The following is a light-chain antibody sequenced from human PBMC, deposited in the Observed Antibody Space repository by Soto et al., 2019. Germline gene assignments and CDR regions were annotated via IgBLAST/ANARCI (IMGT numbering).Light chain of an antibody. J-gene: IGKJ4*01. CDR1: QSVSSN. CDR3: QQYNNWPPLT. CDR2: GAS. V-gene: IGKV3D-15*01. Sequence: EIVMTQSPATLSMSPGERATLSCRANQSVSSNLAWYQQKPGQAPRLLIYGASTRATGIPARFSGSGSGTEFTLTISSRQSEDFAVYYCQQYNNWPPLTFGGGTKVEIK.